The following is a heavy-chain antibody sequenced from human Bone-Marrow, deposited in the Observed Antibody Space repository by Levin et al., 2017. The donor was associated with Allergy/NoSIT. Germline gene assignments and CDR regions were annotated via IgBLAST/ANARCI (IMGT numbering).Heavy chain of an antibody. Sequence: GESLKISCAASGLTLSTSAMSWVRQAPGKGLEWVSGIGGSQGGTYYADSVVGRFTISRDTSKNTLHLHMNSLRVDDTAIFYCARGLGRDAFDIWGQGTMVTVSS. CDR1: GLTLSTSA. CDR3: ARGLGRDAFDI. J-gene: IGHJ3*02. CDR2: IGGSQGGT. V-gene: IGHV3-23*01. D-gene: IGHD7-27*01.